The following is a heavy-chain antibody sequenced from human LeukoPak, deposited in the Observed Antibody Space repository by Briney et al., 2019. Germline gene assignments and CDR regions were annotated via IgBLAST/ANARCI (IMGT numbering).Heavy chain of an antibody. Sequence: ASVKVSCKASGYTFTSYYMHWVRQAPGQGLEWMGIINPSGGSTSYAQKFQGRVTMTRGMSSSTVYMELSSLRSEDTAVYYCRQAAPGTVDYWGQGTLVTVSS. J-gene: IGHJ4*02. CDR2: INPSGGST. V-gene: IGHV1-46*01. CDR3: RQAAPGTVDY. D-gene: IGHD6-13*01. CDR1: GYTFTSYY.